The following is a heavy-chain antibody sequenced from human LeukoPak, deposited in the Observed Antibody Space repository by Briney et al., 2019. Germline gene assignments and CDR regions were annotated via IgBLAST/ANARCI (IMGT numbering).Heavy chain of an antibody. CDR3: ARQGGQWLVQGAFDI. J-gene: IGHJ3*02. CDR2: IYPGDSST. Sequence: GESLKLSCKGSGYTFGNFWIGWVRQMPGKGLEWMGIIYPGDSSTRYSPSFQGRVAISADASINTAYLQVHNLEASDTAIYYCARQGGQWLVQGAFDIWGQGTMVTVSS. CDR1: GYTFGNFW. D-gene: IGHD6-19*01. V-gene: IGHV5-51*01.